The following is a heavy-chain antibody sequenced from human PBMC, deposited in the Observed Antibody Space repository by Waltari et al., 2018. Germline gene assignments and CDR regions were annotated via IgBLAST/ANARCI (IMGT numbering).Heavy chain of an antibody. V-gene: IGHV3-15*01. CDR1: GFTFSNAW. J-gene: IGHJ3*02. CDR3: TSALRGYADIVATFFSGRGDAFDI. D-gene: IGHD5-12*01. Sequence: EVQLVESGGGLVKPGGSLRLSCAASGFTFSNAWMSWVRQAPGKGLEWVGRIKSKTDGGTTDYAAPVKGRVTISRDDSKNTLYLQMNSLKTEDTAVYYCTSALRGYADIVATFFSGRGDAFDIWGQGTMVTVSS. CDR2: IKSKTDGGTT.